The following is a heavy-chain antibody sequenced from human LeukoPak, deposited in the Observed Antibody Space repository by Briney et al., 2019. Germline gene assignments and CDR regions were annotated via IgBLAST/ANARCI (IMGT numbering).Heavy chain of an antibody. Sequence: PGASLRLSCAASGFIFRNYAMSWVRQAPGKGLEWASAITGSGDTTYYADSVKGRFTISRDNSKNTLYVEMNTLRVEDTAIYYCAKWGDYDILTGYYVPDFWGQGTLVTVSS. CDR3: AKWGDYDILTGYYVPDF. V-gene: IGHV3-23*01. J-gene: IGHJ4*02. CDR2: ITGSGDTT. CDR1: GFIFRNYA. D-gene: IGHD3-9*01.